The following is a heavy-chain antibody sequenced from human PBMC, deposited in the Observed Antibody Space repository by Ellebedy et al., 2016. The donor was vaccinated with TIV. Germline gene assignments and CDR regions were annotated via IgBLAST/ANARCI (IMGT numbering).Heavy chain of an antibody. V-gene: IGHV4-31*03. CDR3: ARVSLTGAHGIDY. Sequence: SETLSLTXTVSGGSISSGGYYWSWIRQHPGKGLEWIGYIYYSGSTYYNPSLKSRVTISVDTSKNQFSLKLSSVTAADTAVYYCARVSLTGAHGIDYWGQGTLVTVSS. J-gene: IGHJ4*02. CDR1: GGSISSGGYY. CDR2: IYYSGST. D-gene: IGHD1-20*01.